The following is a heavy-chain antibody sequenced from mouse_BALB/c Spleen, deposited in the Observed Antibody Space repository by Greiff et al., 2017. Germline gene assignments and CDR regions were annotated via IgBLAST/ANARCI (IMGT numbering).Heavy chain of an antibody. CDR1: GFTFTDYY. CDR2: IRNKANGYTT. D-gene: IGHD1-2*01. V-gene: IGHV7-3*02. Sequence: EVQLVESGGGLVQPGGSLRLSCATSGFTFTDYYMSWVRQPPGKALEWLGFIRNKANGYTTEYSASVKGRFTISRDNSKSILYLPMNTLRAEDSATYYCARDGTTALYYYAMDYWGQGTSVTVSS. CDR3: ARDGTTALYYYAMDY. J-gene: IGHJ4*01.